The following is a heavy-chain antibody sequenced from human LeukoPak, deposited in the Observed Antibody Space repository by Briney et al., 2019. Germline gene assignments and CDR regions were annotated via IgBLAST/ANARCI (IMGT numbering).Heavy chain of an antibody. V-gene: IGHV3-23*01. J-gene: IGHJ5*02. CDR2: ISGSGGST. CDR3: AKDYIDSSGYGPDSYNWFDP. CDR1: GFTFSSYA. D-gene: IGHD3-22*01. Sequence: PGGSLRLSCAASGFTFSSYAMSWVRQAPGKGLEWVSAISGSGGSTYYADSVKGRFTISRDNSKNTLYLQMNSLRAEDTAVYYCAKDYIDSSGYGPDSYNWFDPWGQGTLVTVSS.